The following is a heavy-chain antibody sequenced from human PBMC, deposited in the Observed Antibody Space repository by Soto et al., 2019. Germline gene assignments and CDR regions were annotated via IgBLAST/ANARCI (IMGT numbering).Heavy chain of an antibody. J-gene: IGHJ4*02. Sequence: GASVKVSCKASGYTFTSYGISWVRQAPGQRLEWMGWISAYNGNTNYAQKLQGRVTMTTDTSTSTAYMELRSLRSDDTAVYYCARDRPIYCSSTSCHPGYWGQGTLVTVSS. D-gene: IGHD2-2*01. V-gene: IGHV1-18*01. CDR2: ISAYNGNT. CDR1: GYTFTSYG. CDR3: ARDRPIYCSSTSCHPGY.